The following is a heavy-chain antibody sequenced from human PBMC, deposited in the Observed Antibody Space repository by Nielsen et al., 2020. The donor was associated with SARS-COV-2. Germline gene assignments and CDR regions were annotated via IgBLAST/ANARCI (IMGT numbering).Heavy chain of an antibody. CDR2: ISWNSGSI. CDR1: GFTFDDYA. Sequence: SLKISCAASGFTFDDYAMHWVRQAPGKGLEWVSGISWNSGSIGYADSVEGRFTISRDNAKNSLYLQMNSLRAEDTALYYCASSSGWYGRGKNYWGQGTLVTVSS. CDR3: ASSSGWYGRGKNY. D-gene: IGHD6-19*01. V-gene: IGHV3-9*01. J-gene: IGHJ4*02.